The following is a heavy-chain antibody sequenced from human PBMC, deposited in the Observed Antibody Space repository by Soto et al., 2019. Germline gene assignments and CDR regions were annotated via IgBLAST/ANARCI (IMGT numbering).Heavy chain of an antibody. CDR1: GGSISSYY. CDR2: IYYSGST. CDR3: ARHANGDYVLIFDY. J-gene: IGHJ4*02. Sequence: PXXTLSLPCTVSGGSISSYYWRWILQPPGKGLEWIGYIYYSGSTNYNPSLKSRVTISVDTSKNQFSLKLSSVTDADTAVYYCARHANGDYVLIFDYWGQGTLVTVSS. V-gene: IGHV4-59*08. D-gene: IGHD4-17*01.